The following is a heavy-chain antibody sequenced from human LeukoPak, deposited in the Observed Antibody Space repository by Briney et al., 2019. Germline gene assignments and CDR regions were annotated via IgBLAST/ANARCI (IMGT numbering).Heavy chain of an antibody. V-gene: IGHV4-39*01. CDR1: GGSISSSSYY. CDR2: IYYSGST. J-gene: IGHJ4*02. CDR3: ARPGYSYGLGY. D-gene: IGHD5-18*01. Sequence: SETLSLTCTVSGGSISSSSYYWGWIRQPPGKGLEWIGSIYYSGSTYYNPSLKSRVTISVDTSKNQFSLKLSSVTAADTAVYYCARPGYSYGLGYWGQGTLVTVSS.